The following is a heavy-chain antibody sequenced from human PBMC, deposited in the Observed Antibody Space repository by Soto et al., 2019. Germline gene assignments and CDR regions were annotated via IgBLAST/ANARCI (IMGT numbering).Heavy chain of an antibody. CDR3: AREFRNYASSVAY. CDR1: GCVFSSYT. J-gene: IGHJ4*02. CDR2: INAGNGKT. D-gene: IGHD3-22*01. V-gene: IGHV1-3*01. Sequence: QVQLVQSGAEVKMSGASVKVSCKASGCVFSSYTLHWVRQAPGQRLEWMGWINAGNGKTKYAQMFQDRVTMSRDTSANTVYMELNSLRSEDTAVYYCAREFRNYASSVAYWGQGTLVSVSS.